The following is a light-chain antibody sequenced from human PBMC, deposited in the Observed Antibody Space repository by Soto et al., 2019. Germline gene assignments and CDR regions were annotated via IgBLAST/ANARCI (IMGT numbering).Light chain of an antibody. CDR1: QSVSTN. Sequence: EAVMTQSPATLSVSPGERATLSCRASQSVSTNLAWYQQKPGQAPRLLIYDASTRATGIPVRFSGSGSGTEFTLTISSLQSEDFAVYYCQEYTNWPALTLGGGTKVDIK. CDR3: QEYTNWPALT. J-gene: IGKJ4*01. V-gene: IGKV3-15*01. CDR2: DAS.